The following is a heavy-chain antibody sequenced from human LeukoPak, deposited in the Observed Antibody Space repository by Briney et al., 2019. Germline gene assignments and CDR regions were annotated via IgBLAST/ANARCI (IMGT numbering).Heavy chain of an antibody. CDR1: GYTFTSYY. J-gene: IGHJ4*02. CDR2: INPSGGST. Sequence: ASVKVSCKASGYTFTSYYMHWVRQAPGQGLEWMGIINPSGGSTSFAQKFQGRVTMTRDTSTSTVYMELSSLRSEDTAVYYCASDLGYCSSTSCDDGDYWGQGTLVTVSS. V-gene: IGHV1-46*01. CDR3: ASDLGYCSSTSCDDGDY. D-gene: IGHD2-2*01.